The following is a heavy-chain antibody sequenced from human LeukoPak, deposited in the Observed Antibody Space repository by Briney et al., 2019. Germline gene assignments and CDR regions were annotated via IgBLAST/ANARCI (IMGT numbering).Heavy chain of an antibody. CDR1: GFTFSDSA. V-gene: IGHV3-73*01. J-gene: IGHJ4*02. CDR2: IRSKAKNYAT. CDR3: TRPGSGSSRDY. Sequence: GESLRLSCVASGFTFSDSAMHWVRQASGKGLEWVGRIRSKAKNYATEFAASVKGRFIISRDDSKNMAYLQMNSLKTEDTAVYYCTRPGSGSSRDYWGQGTLVTVSS. D-gene: IGHD3-10*01.